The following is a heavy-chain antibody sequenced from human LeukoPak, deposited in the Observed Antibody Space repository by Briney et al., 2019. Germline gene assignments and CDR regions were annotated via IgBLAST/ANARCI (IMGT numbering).Heavy chain of an antibody. V-gene: IGHV5-51*01. CDR3: ARHECSGGSCYPGQDWFDP. Sequence: ESLKISCKGSGYSFTSYWIGWVRQMPGKGLEWMGIIYPGDSDTRYSPSFQGQVTISADKSISTAYLQWSSLKASDTAMYYCARHECSGGSCYPGQDWFDPWGQGTLVTVSS. D-gene: IGHD2-15*01. J-gene: IGHJ5*02. CDR1: GYSFTSYW. CDR2: IYPGDSDT.